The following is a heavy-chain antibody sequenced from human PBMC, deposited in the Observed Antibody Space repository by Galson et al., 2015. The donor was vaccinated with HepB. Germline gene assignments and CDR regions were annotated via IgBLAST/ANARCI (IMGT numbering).Heavy chain of an antibody. CDR1: GFSLSTSGVG. CDR2: SYWDDDK. V-gene: IGHV2-5*02. J-gene: IGHJ2*01. Sequence: PALVKPTQTLTLTCTFSGFSLSTSGVGVGWIRQPPGKALEWLALSYWDDDKRYSPSLKSRLTIPKDTSKNQVVLTMTNMDPVDTATYYCAHRGAVAGDWYFDLWGRGTLVTVSS. CDR3: AHRGAVAGDWYFDL. D-gene: IGHD6-19*01.